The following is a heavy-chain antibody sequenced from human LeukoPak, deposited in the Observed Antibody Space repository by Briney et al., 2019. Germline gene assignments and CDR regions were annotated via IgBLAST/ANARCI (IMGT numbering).Heavy chain of an antibody. D-gene: IGHD3-22*01. CDR3: GDSYMDV. V-gene: IGHV7-4-1*01. CDR2: INTNTGNP. CDR1: GYTFTSYA. J-gene: IGHJ6*03. Sequence: ASVKVSCKASGYTFTSYAMNWVRQAPGQGLEWMGWINTNTGNPTYAQGFTGRFAFSLDTSVSTAYYCARERNDCYGSSGCVGDSYMDVWGKGTTVTVSS.